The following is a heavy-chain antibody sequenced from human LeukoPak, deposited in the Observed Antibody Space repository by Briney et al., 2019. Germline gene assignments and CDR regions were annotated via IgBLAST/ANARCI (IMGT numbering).Heavy chain of an antibody. CDR3: ARDLHGSGSYYPFDY. CDR1: GFTFSSYS. V-gene: IGHV3-21*01. Sequence: GGSLRLSCAASGFTFSSYSMNWVRQAPGKGLEWVSSISSSSSYIYYADSAKGRFTISRDNAKNSLYLQMNSLRAEDTAVYYCARDLHGSGSYYPFDYWGQGTLVTVSS. CDR2: ISSSSSYI. J-gene: IGHJ4*02. D-gene: IGHD3-10*01.